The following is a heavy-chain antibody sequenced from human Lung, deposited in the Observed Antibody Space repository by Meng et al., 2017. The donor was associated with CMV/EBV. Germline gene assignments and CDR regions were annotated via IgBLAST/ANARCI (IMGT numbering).Heavy chain of an antibody. J-gene: IGHJ6*02. CDR3: ARAFYDSIFDGMDV. CDR2: IRHDGSNK. D-gene: IGHD3-22*01. CDR1: GFTFSSYG. Sequence: GGSLRLXCAASGFTFSSYGMHWVRQAPGKGLEWVAFIRHDGSNKYYADSVKGRFTISRDNSKNTLYLQMNSLRAEDTAVYYCARAFYDSIFDGMDVWGQGXTVTVSS. V-gene: IGHV3-30*02.